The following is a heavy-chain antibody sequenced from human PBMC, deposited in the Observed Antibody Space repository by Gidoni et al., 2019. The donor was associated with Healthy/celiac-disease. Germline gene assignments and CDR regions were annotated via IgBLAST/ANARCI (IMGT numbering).Heavy chain of an antibody. CDR2: INPSGGST. CDR3: AREISSYDFWSGYLDY. CDR1: GYTFTSYY. J-gene: IGHJ4*02. D-gene: IGHD3-3*01. V-gene: IGHV1-46*01. Sequence: QVQLVQSGAEGKKPGASVKVSCKASGYTFTSYYMHWVRQAPGQGLEWMGIINPSGGSTSYAQKFQGRVTMTRDTSTSTVYMELSSLRSEDTAVYYCAREISSYDFWSGYLDYWGQGTLVTVSS.